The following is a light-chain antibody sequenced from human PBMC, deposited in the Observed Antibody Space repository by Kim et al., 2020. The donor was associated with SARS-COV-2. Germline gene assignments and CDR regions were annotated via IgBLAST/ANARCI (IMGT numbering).Light chain of an antibody. J-gene: IGLJ3*02. CDR2: EVS. CDR3: CAYAGSNNWV. Sequence: GQSVTISCTGTISDLVAYNYVSWYRQHPGKAPKLMIYEVSERPSGVPDRFSGSKSGNTASLTVSGLQAEDEADYYCCAYAGSNNWVFGGGTQLTVL. CDR1: ISDLVAYNY. V-gene: IGLV2-8*01.